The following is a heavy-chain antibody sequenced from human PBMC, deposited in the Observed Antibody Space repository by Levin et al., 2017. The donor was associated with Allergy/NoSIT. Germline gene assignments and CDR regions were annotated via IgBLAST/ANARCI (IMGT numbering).Heavy chain of an antibody. CDR3: ARDLSGTHDY. J-gene: IGHJ4*02. V-gene: IGHV3-30*04. CDR2: ISYDGSNK. Sequence: PGGSLRLSCAASGFTFSSYAMHWVRQAPGKGLEWVAVISYDGSNKYYADSVKGRFTISRDNSKNTLYLQMNSLRAEDTAVYYCARDLSGTHDYWGQGTLVTVSS. D-gene: IGHD1-1*01. CDR1: GFTFSSYA.